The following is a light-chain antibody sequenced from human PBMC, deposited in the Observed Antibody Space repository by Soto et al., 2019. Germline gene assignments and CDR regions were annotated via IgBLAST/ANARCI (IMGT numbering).Light chain of an antibody. CDR1: QSVSGN. V-gene: IGKV3-15*01. Sequence: EVVMTQSPATLSVSPGESATLSCRASQSVSGNLAWYHQKPGQAPRFLIYGASTRAPGIPARFSGSGSGTNFTLTISSLQSEDFGVYFCQQYHNWPPYTFGQGTKLEIK. J-gene: IGKJ2*01. CDR3: QQYHNWPPYT. CDR2: GAS.